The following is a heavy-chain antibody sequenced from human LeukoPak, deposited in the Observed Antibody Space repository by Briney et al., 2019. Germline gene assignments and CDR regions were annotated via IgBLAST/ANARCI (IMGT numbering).Heavy chain of an antibody. CDR3: LRDLNWSLDQ. Sequence: GGSLRLSCAASGFTFSSYGMNWVRQAPGKGLEWVSYISSGSTTIYYADSVKGRFTISRDNAENSLYLQMSSLRAEDTAVYYCLRDLNWSLDQWGQGTLVTVSS. V-gene: IGHV3-48*01. CDR1: GFTFSSYG. D-gene: IGHD1-20*01. CDR2: ISSGSTTI. J-gene: IGHJ4*02.